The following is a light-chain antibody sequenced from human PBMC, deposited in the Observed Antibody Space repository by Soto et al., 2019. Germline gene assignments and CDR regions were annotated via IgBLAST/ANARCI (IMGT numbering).Light chain of an antibody. J-gene: IGKJ5*01. CDR3: QQHNDWPT. Sequence: EIVLTQSPGTLSLSPGERAPLSCRASQSVSILLVWYQQKPGQAPRLLIQDASTRATGIPARFSGSGSGTEFILTISSVESEDFAIYYCQQHNDWPTFGQGTRLEIK. CDR1: QSVSIL. V-gene: IGKV3-15*01. CDR2: DAS.